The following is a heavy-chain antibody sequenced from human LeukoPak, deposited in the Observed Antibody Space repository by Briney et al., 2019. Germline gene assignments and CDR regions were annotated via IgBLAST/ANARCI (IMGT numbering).Heavy chain of an antibody. V-gene: IGHV7-4-1*02. CDR1: GYTFTSYA. D-gene: IGHD4-23*01. CDR2: INTNTGNP. CDR3: ARSGKVVTAHDAFDI. Sequence: ASVKVSCKASGYTFTSYAMNWVRQAPGQGLEWMGWINTNTGNPTYAQGFTGRFVFSLDTSVSTAYLQISSLKAEDTAMYYCARSGKVVTAHDAFDIWGQGTMVTVSS. J-gene: IGHJ3*02.